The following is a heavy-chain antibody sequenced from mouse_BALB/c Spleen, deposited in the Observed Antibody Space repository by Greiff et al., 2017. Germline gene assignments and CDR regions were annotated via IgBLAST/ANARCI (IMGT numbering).Heavy chain of an antibody. J-gene: IGHJ2*01. V-gene: IGHV5-9-3*01. CDR2: ISSGGSYT. D-gene: IGHD4-1*01. CDR1: GFTFSSYA. Sequence: EVQVVESGGGLVKPGGSLKLSCAASGFTFSSYAMSWVRQTPEKRLEWVATISSGGSYTYYPDSVKGRFTISRDNAKNTLYLQMSSLRSEDTAMYYCARRGYTGTGYFDYWGQGTTLTVSS. CDR3: ARRGYTGTGYFDY.